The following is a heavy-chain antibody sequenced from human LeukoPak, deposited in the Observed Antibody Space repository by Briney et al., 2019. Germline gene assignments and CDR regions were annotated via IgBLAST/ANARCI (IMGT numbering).Heavy chain of an antibody. CDR1: GFTFSRYA. CDR2: TSPDGNEK. Sequence: GGSPRLSCAASGFTFSRYAMHWVRQAPGKGLEWVAVTSPDGNEKYYADSVKGRFTISRDNSKNTVFLQMNSLSTEDTAVYSCFTGSAYYYDSWGQGTLVTVSS. J-gene: IGHJ5*01. CDR3: FTGSAYYYDS. D-gene: IGHD3-22*01. V-gene: IGHV3-30*01.